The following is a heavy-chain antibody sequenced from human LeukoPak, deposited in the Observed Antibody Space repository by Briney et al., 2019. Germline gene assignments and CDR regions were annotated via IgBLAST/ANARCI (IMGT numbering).Heavy chain of an antibody. D-gene: IGHD3-3*01. V-gene: IGHV3-23*01. CDR2: ISGSGGST. CDR3: AKGLTVFGVVIISGGVHHTYDAFDI. Sequence: GGSLRLSCAASGFTFSSYAMSWVRQAPGKGLEWVSAISGSGGSTYHADSVKGRFTISRDNSKNTLYLQMNSLRAEDTAVYYCAKGLTVFGVVIISGGVHHTYDAFDIWGQGTMDTVSS. CDR1: GFTFSSYA. J-gene: IGHJ3*02.